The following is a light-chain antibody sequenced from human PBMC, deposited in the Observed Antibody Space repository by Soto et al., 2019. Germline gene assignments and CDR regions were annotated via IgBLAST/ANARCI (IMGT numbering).Light chain of an antibody. CDR3: HQYGSSPLPGGSPLP. CDR1: QSVSGNY. V-gene: IGKV3-20*01. CDR2: GAS. J-gene: IGKJ4*01. Sequence: ENVLTQSPGTLSLSPGERATLSCRASQSVSGNYLAWYQHKPGQAPRLLIYGASSRATGIADRFSGSGSGTDFTLAISSLEPEDFVVYYCHQYGSSPLPGGSPLPFGGGTKVEIK.